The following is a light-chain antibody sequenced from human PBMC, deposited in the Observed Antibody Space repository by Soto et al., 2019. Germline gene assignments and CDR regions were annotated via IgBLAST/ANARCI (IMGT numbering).Light chain of an antibody. CDR3: TSFTSGSTPYV. V-gene: IGLV2-14*03. CDR2: DVT. CDR1: SSDVGGYNY. J-gene: IGLJ1*01. Sequence: QSVLTQPGSVSGSPGQSITISCAGTSSDVGGYNYVSWYQQLPGKAPQLVIYDVTHRPSGVSDRFSGSRSGNTASLTISELQAEDEADYYCTSFTSGSTPYVLGTGTKVTVL.